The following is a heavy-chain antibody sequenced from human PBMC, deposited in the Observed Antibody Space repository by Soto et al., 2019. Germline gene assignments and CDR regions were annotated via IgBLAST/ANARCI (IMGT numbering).Heavy chain of an antibody. Sequence: SDTLSLTCAVSSGSISSSNWWSWVRQPPGKGLEWIGEIYHSGSTNYNPSLKSRVTISVDKSKNQFSLKLSSVTAADTAVYYCARGGIAAAGGPYFDYWGQGTLVTVSS. V-gene: IGHV4-4*02. CDR2: IYHSGST. CDR3: ARGGIAAAGGPYFDY. J-gene: IGHJ4*02. D-gene: IGHD6-13*01. CDR1: SGSISSSNW.